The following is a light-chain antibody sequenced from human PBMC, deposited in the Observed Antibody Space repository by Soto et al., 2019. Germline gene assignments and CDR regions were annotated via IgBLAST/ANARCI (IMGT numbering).Light chain of an antibody. J-gene: IGKJ4*01. Sequence: DIRMTQSPSSLSASVGDRVTITCRANQSISNSLNWYQQKPGKAPKLLIYTASSLHNGVPSRFSGSGSGTDFSLTISSLQAEDFATYYCQQSYSTLSFGGGTKLEIK. CDR2: TAS. CDR1: QSISNS. V-gene: IGKV1-39*01. CDR3: QQSYSTLS.